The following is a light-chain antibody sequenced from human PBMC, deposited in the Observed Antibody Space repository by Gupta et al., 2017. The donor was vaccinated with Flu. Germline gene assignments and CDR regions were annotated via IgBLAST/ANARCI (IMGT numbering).Light chain of an antibody. Sequence: SYELTQPPSVSVSPGQTASITCPGDKLGDKYACWYQQKPGPSPVLVIHQDSKWPSGIPERFSGSNSGNTATLTISGTQAMDEADYYCQAWDSSTVVFGTGTEVTVL. V-gene: IGLV3-1*01. CDR2: QDS. CDR3: QAWDSSTVV. J-gene: IGLJ1*01. CDR1: KLGDKY.